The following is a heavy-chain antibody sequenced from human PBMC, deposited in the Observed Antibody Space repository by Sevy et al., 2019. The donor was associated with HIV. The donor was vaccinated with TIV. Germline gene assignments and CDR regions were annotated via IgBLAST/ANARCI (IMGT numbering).Heavy chain of an antibody. Sequence: GGSLRLSCAASGFTFNSFYMNWVRQAPGKGLEWVSSISGLSNYIFYADSLKGRFTISRDNAKNSLYLQMKNLRVEDTAVYYCARRGPSTVYDAFDIWGQGTMVTVSS. D-gene: IGHD4-17*01. CDR1: GFTFNSFY. CDR3: ARRGPSTVYDAFDI. J-gene: IGHJ3*02. V-gene: IGHV3-21*01. CDR2: ISGLSNYI.